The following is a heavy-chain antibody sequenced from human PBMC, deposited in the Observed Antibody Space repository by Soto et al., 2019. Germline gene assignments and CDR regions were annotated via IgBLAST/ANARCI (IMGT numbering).Heavy chain of an antibody. CDR2: INHSGST. CDR1: GGSFSGYY. CDR3: ARCNVLRFLEWLSTPYYYYYMDV. V-gene: IGHV4-34*01. J-gene: IGHJ6*03. Sequence: SETLSLTCAVYGGSFSGYYWSWIRQPPGKGLEWIGEINHSGSTNYNPSLKSRVTISVDTSKNQFSLKLSSVTAADTAVYYCARCNVLRFLEWLSTPYYYYYMDVWGKGTTVTVSS. D-gene: IGHD3-3*01.